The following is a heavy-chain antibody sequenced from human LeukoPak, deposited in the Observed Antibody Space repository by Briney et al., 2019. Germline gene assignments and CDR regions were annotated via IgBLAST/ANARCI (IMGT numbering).Heavy chain of an antibody. D-gene: IGHD2-15*01. Sequence: GASVKVSCKASGYTFTGYYMHWVRQAPGQGLEWMGWINPNSSGTNYAQKFQGRVTVTRDTSISTAYLELSRLRSDDTAVYYCARDATQCSGGSCYPNYYYYNYMGVWGKGTTVTVSS. J-gene: IGHJ6*03. CDR3: ARDATQCSGGSCYPNYYYYNYMGV. CDR1: GYTFTGYY. CDR2: INPNSSGT. V-gene: IGHV1-2*02.